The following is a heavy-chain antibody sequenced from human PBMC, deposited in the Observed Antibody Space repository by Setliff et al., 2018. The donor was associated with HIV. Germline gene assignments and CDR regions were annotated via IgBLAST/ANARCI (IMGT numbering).Heavy chain of an antibody. V-gene: IGHV4-34*01. J-gene: IGHJ4*02. CDR3: ALLEVPLIEGISPAL. CDR1: NGSFSEYY. Sequence: PSETLSLTCAVYNGSFSEYYWTWVRQPPGKELEWIGEISHGGRSTYNPSLKSRVAISVDTSKNQFSLKLNTVTAADTALYFCALLEVPLIEGISPALWGQGTQVTVSS. D-gene: IGHD3-22*01. CDR2: ISHGGRS.